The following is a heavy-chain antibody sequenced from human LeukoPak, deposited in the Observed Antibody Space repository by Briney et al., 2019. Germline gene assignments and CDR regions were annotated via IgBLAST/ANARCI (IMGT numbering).Heavy chain of an antibody. CDR1: GFTFSSYA. J-gene: IGHJ4*02. CDR2: ISGSGGST. D-gene: IGHD3-22*01. CDR3: AKGTEYYYDRSGYYLY. Sequence: GGSLRLSCAASGFTFSSYAMSWVRQAPGKGLEWVSVISGSGGSTYYADSVEGRFTISRDNSKNTLYLQMNSLRAEDTAVYYCAKGTEYYYDRSGYYLYWGQGTLVTVSS. V-gene: IGHV3-23*01.